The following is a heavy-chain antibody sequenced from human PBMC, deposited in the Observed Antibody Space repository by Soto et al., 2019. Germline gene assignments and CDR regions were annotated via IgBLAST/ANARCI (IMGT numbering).Heavy chain of an antibody. V-gene: IGHV1-69*01. CDR3: ARDLTYYYDSSGHYDLLDY. Sequence: QVQLVQSGAEVKKPGSSVKVSCKASGGTFSSYAISWVRQAPGQGLEWMGGIIPIFGTANYAQKFQGRVSITADESTSTAYMEVSSLRSEDTAVYYCARDLTYYYDSSGHYDLLDYWGQGTLVTVSS. CDR1: GGTFSSYA. D-gene: IGHD3-22*01. J-gene: IGHJ4*02. CDR2: IIPIFGTA.